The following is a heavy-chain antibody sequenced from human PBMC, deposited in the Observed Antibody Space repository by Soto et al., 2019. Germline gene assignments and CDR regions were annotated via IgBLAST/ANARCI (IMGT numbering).Heavy chain of an antibody. CDR1: GGSISSGGYY. D-gene: IGHD6-13*01. Sequence: QVQLQESGPGLVKPSQTLSLTCTVSGGSISSGGYYWSWIRQHPGKGLEWIGDIYYSGSTYYNPSLKSLVTTSGDTSKNQFALKLSSVTAAHTAVYYCARGSIAAAAPPDYLGQGTLVTVSS. J-gene: IGHJ4*02. V-gene: IGHV4-31*01. CDR3: ARGSIAAAAPPDY. CDR2: IYYSGST.